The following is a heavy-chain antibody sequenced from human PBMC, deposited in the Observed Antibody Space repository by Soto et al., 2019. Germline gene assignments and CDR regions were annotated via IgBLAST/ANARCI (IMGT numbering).Heavy chain of an antibody. CDR3: ARGRDRDTVTTFDY. V-gene: IGHV3-23*01. CDR2: IHGSGGSA. CDR1: GFTFSSYA. J-gene: IGHJ4*02. Sequence: EVQLLESGGGLLQRGGSLRLSCAASGFTFSSYAMNWVRQAPGKGLEWVSVIHGSGGSAYYADSVKGRFTISRDNSKNTVFLQMNSLRVEDTAIYFCARGRDRDTVTTFDYWGQGALDTVSP. D-gene: IGHD4-17*01.